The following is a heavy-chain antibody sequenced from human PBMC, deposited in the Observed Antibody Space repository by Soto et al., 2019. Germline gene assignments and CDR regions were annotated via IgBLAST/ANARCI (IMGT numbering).Heavy chain of an antibody. CDR1: GFTFSNYG. V-gene: IGHV3-30*18. CDR3: AKSRDAYNFYFYYGMDV. Sequence: GGSLRLSCAASGFTFSNYGMHWVRQTPGKGLEWVALILYDGSNKYYADSVKGRFTISRDNSKNTLYLQVSSLRAEDTAVYYCAKSRDAYNFYFYYGMDVWGQGTTVTVSS. J-gene: IGHJ6*02. D-gene: IGHD2-2*01. CDR2: ILYDGSNK.